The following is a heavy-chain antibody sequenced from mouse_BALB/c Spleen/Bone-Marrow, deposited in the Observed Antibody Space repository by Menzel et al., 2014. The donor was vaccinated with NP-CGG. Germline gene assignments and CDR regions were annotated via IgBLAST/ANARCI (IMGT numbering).Heavy chain of an antibody. D-gene: IGHD2-3*01. Sequence: EVQLVESGGGLVQPGGSLKLSCAASGFDFSRYWMSWVRQAPGKGLEWIGEINPDSSTINYTPSLKDKFIISRDNAKNTLYLQMSKVRSEDTALYYCSRLGYYGGFAYWGQGTLVTVSA. CDR3: SRLGYYGGFAY. CDR2: INPDSSTI. CDR1: GFDFSRYW. J-gene: IGHJ3*01. V-gene: IGHV4-1*02.